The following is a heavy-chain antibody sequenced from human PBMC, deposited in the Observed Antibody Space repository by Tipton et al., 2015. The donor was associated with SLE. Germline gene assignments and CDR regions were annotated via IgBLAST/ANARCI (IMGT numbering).Heavy chain of an antibody. CDR3: ARVIGELGHFDY. V-gene: IGHV3-48*03. CDR2: ISSSGSTI. CDR1: GFTFSSYE. D-gene: IGHD7-27*01. J-gene: IGHJ4*02. Sequence: GSLRLSCAASGFTFSSYEMNWVRQAPGKGLEWVSYISSSGSTIYYADSVKGRFTISRGNAKNSLYLQMNSLRAEDTAVYYCARVIGELGHFDYWGQGTLVTVSS.